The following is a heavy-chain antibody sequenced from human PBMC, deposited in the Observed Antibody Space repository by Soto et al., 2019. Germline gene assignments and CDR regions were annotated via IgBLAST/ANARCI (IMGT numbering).Heavy chain of an antibody. CDR1: SVSNAW. Sequence: SVSNAWMNWVRPAPGKGLEWVGRIKSKTDGGTTDYAAPVKGRFTISRDDSKNTLYLQMNSLKTEDTAVYYCTTESQWLVLTGVDYWGQGTLVTVSS. CDR2: IKSKTDGGTT. D-gene: IGHD6-19*01. CDR3: TTESQWLVLTGVDY. J-gene: IGHJ4*02. V-gene: IGHV3-15*07.